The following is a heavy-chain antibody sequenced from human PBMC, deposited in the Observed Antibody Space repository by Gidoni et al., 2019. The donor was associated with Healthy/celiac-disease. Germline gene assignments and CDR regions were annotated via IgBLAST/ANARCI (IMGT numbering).Heavy chain of an antibody. CDR2: IIPIFGTA. CDR1: GGTFSSYA. Sequence: HVQLVQSWAEVKKPGSSVKVSCKASGGTFSSYAISWVRQAPGQGLEWMGGIIPIFGTAKYAQKFKGRVTITAEKSTSKAYMELSSLRSEDTAVYYCARAGGSNGVDYWGQGTLVTVSS. D-gene: IGHD2-15*01. CDR3: ARAGGSNGVDY. V-gene: IGHV1-69*06. J-gene: IGHJ4*02.